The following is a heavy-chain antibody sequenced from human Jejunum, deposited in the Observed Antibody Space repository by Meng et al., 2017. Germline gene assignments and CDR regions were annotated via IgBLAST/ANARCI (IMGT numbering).Heavy chain of an antibody. CDR2: ISYSGST. CDR1: GGSISRGFYY. J-gene: IGHJ4*02. CDR3: ARGGYYSFDY. D-gene: IGHD5-18*01. V-gene: IGHV4-31*03. Sequence: QVQRQEAGPGLVKPSQTLSLTCTVSGGSISRGFYYWNWIRQHPGKGLEWIGYISYSGSTYYNPSLKSRVTISVDKSKNQFSLKLTSVTAADTAAYYCARGGYYSFDYWGQGTLVTVSS.